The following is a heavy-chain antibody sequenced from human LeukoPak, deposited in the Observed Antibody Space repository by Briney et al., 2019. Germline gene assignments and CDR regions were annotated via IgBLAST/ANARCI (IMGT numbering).Heavy chain of an antibody. D-gene: IGHD3-3*01. J-gene: IGHJ6*02. Sequence: SVKVSCKASGGTFTSYAISWVRQAPGQGLEWMGRIIPILGIANYAQKFQGRVTITTDKSTSTAYMELSRLRSEDTAVYYYARDIHLAFGVPSYGMDVWGQGTTVTVSS. CDR2: IIPILGIA. CDR3: ARDIHLAFGVPSYGMDV. V-gene: IGHV1-69*04. CDR1: GGTFTSYA.